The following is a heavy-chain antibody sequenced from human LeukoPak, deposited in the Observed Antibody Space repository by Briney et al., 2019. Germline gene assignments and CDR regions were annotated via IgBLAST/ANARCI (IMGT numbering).Heavy chain of an antibody. CDR3: ARGLSSRRITIFGVVTRGGWFDP. D-gene: IGHD3-3*01. Sequence: ASVKVSCKASGYTFTSYDINWVRQATGQGLEWMGWMNPNSGDTGYAQKFQGRVTMTRNTSISTAYMELSSLRSEDTAMYYCARGLSSRRITIFGVVTRGGWFDPWGQGTLVTVSS. CDR2: MNPNSGDT. CDR1: GYTFTSYD. V-gene: IGHV1-8*01. J-gene: IGHJ5*02.